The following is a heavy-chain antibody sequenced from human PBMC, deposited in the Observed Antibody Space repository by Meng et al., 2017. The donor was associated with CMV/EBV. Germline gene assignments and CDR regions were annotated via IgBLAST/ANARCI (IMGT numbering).Heavy chain of an antibody. V-gene: IGHV3-74*01. CDR3: ARDRLLGWFDP. CDR1: GFTFSSYW. Sequence: EVELVESGGGLVQPGGALRLSCAASGFTFSSYWMHWVCQAPGKGLVWVSRINSDGSSTSYADSVKGRFTISRDNAKNTLYLQMNSLRAEDTAVYYCARDRLLGWFDPWGQGTLVTVSS. CDR2: INSDGSST. J-gene: IGHJ5*02. D-gene: IGHD7-27*01.